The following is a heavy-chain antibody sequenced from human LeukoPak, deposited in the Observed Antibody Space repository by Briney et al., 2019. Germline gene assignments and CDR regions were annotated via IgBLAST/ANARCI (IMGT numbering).Heavy chain of an antibody. CDR3: ASGGPSGYSYGCYY. V-gene: IGHV3-21*01. J-gene: IGHJ4*02. CDR2: ISSSSSYI. Sequence: PGGSLRLSCAASGFTFSSYSMNWVRQAPGKGLEWVSSISSSSSYIYYADSVKGRFTISRDNAKNSLYLQMNSLRAEDTAVYYRASGGPSGYSYGCYYWGQGTLVTVSS. CDR1: GFTFSSYS. D-gene: IGHD5-18*01.